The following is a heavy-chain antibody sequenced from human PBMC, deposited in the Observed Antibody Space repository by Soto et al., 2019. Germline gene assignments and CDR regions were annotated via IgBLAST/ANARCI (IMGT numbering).Heavy chain of an antibody. D-gene: IGHD4-17*01. CDR3: AKGRFGDYLYYDY. Sequence: EVQLLESGGGLVQPGGSLRHSCAASGFTFSSYAMTWVRQAPGKGLEWVSAISGSGGSTYYADSVTGRFTISRDNSKNTLYLQMNSLRAEDTAVYYCAKGRFGDYLYYDYWGQGTLVTVSS. CDR1: GFTFSSYA. CDR2: ISGSGGST. V-gene: IGHV3-23*01. J-gene: IGHJ4*02.